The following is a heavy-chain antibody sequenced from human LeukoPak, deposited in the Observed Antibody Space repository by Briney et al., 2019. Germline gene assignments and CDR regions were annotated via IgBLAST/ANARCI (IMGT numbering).Heavy chain of an antibody. CDR2: IGISSGNT. V-gene: IGHV3-48*01. CDR1: GFTFSSYS. J-gene: IGHJ4*02. D-gene: IGHD2-2*01. Sequence: QPGGSLRLSCAASGFTFSSYSMNWVRQAPGKGLEGISYIGISSGNTKYVDSVKGRFTISGDKAKNSVYLQMNSLRVEDTAVYYCARDTKYAFDNWGQGTLVTVSS. CDR3: ARDTKYAFDN.